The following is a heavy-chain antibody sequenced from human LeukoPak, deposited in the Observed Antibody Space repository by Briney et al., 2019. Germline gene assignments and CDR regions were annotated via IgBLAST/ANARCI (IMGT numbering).Heavy chain of an antibody. J-gene: IGHJ4*02. V-gene: IGHV3-43D*04. D-gene: IGHD3-16*02. CDR3: ASGRGVIVV. Sequence: GGSLRLSCAASGFTFDDYAMHWVRQAPGKGLEWVSLISWEGDSTSYADSVKGRFTISRDNAKNTLYLQMNSLRAEDTAVYYCASGRGVIVVWGQGTLVTVSS. CDR1: GFTFDDYA. CDR2: ISWEGDST.